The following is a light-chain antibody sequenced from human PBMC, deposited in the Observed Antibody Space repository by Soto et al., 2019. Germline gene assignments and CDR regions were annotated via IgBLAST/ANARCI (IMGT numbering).Light chain of an antibody. CDR1: QSVSNNY. CDR2: GAS. CDR3: QQYGSSGT. V-gene: IGKV3-20*01. J-gene: IGKJ1*01. Sequence: VLTQYPGTLSLSPGEGATLSCRASQSVSNNYLAWYQQKPGQAPRLLIYGASNRATGIPDRFSGSGSGTDFTLTISRLEPEDFAVYYCQQYGSSGTFGQGTKVDI.